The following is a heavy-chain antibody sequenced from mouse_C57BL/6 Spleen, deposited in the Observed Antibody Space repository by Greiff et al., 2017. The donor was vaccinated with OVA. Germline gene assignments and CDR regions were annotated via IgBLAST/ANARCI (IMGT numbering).Heavy chain of an antibody. D-gene: IGHD3-3*01. J-gene: IGHJ4*01. CDR2: IDPSGSCT. CDR1: GYTFTSYW. Sequence: QVQLQQPGAELVKPGASVKLSCKASGYTFTSYWMQWVKQRPGQGLEWIGEIDPSGSCTNYNEKFKGKATLTVDTSSRTAYMQLSSLTSEDAAVYDCARWGRGGECYAMDYWGQGTTVTVSS. V-gene: IGHV1-50*01. CDR3: ARWGRGGECYAMDY.